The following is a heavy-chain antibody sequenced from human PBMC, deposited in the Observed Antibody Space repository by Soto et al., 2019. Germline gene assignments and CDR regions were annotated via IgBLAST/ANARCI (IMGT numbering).Heavy chain of an antibody. J-gene: IGHJ4*02. Sequence: TGGSLRLSCAASGFTFSSYGMHWVRQAPGKGLEWVAVIWYDGSNKYYADSVKGRFTISRDNSKNTLYLQMNSLRAEDTAVYYCARDHHNCTNPPCDVGYFDYWGQGTLVTVSS. D-gene: IGHD2-8*01. V-gene: IGHV3-33*01. CDR3: ARDHHNCTNPPCDVGYFDY. CDR1: GFTFSSYG. CDR2: IWYDGSNK.